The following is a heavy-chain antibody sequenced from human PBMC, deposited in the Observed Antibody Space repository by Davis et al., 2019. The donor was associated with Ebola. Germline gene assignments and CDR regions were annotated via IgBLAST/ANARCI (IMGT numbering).Heavy chain of an antibody. V-gene: IGHV4-31*02. Sequence: LRLSCTASGLTFGGYWMSWVRQAPGKGLEWIGYIYYNGNTYYNPSLNSRASMSVDTSTNQFSLSLTSVTGADTAVYYCARTAVTYAFDVWGQGTMVTVSS. J-gene: IGHJ3*01. CDR3: ARTAVTYAFDV. CDR1: GLTFGGYW. CDR2: IYYNGNT. D-gene: IGHD4-17*01.